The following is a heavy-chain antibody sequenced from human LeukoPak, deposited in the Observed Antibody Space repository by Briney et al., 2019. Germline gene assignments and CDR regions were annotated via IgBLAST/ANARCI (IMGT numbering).Heavy chain of an antibody. D-gene: IGHD5-18*01. Sequence: ASVKVSCKASGYTFTSYGIIWVRQAPGQGLEWMGWISAYNGNTNYVQKLQDRVTMTTHTSTSTAYMELRSLRSDDTAVYYCARDIPTAMVPHFFNYWGQGTLVIVSS. CDR3: ARDIPTAMVPHFFNY. V-gene: IGHV1-18*01. CDR2: ISAYNGNT. J-gene: IGHJ4*02. CDR1: GYTFTSYG.